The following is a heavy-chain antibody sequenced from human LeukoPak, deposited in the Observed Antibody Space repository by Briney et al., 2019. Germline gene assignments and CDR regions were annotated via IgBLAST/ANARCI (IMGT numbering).Heavy chain of an antibody. CDR2: IHHGGRT. D-gene: IGHD3-10*01. CDR3: ARHGGWYFAL. J-gene: IGHJ2*01. V-gene: IGHV4-34*01. Sequence: SETLSLTCAVYDGSVSGYYWSWIRQPPGKGLEWIGEIHHGGRTKYHPALKSRVTISADTPNSKFSLKLSSMTAADTAVYFCARHGGWYFALWGPGTLVTVSS. CDR1: DGSVSGYY.